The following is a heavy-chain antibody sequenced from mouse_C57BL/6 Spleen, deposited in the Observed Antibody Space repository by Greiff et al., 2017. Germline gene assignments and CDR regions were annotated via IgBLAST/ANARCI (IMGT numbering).Heavy chain of an antibody. CDR2: ISNGGGST. CDR1: GFTFSDYY. J-gene: IGHJ3*01. CDR3: ARQGDGSSHAFAY. Sequence: EVQLQESGGGLVQPGGSLKLSCAASGFTFSDYYMYWVRQTPEKRLEWVAYISNGGGSTYYPDTVKGRFTISRDNAKNTLYLQMSRLKSEDTAMYYGARQGDGSSHAFAYWGQGTLVTVSA. D-gene: IGHD1-1*01. V-gene: IGHV5-12*01.